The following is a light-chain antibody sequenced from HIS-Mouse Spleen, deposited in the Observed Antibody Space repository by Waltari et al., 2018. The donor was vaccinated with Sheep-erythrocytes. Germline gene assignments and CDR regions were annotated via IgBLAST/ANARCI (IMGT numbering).Light chain of an antibody. J-gene: IGLJ2*01. Sequence: SYELTQPPSVSVSPAQTASITCSADKLGDKYACWYQQKPGQSPVLVIYQDSKRPSGIPERFSGYNSGNTATLTISGTQAMDEADYYCQAWDSSTVVFGGGTKLTVL. CDR2: QDS. CDR3: QAWDSSTVV. CDR1: KLGDKY. V-gene: IGLV3-1*01.